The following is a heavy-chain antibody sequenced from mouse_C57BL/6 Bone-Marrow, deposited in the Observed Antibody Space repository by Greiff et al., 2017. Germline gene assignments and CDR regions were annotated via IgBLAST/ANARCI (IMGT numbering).Heavy chain of an antibody. V-gene: IGHV1-50*01. CDR3: SNYVAHMDY. D-gene: IGHD1-1*01. CDR2: IDPSDSYT. J-gene: IGHJ4*01. Sequence: QVQLQQPGAELVKPGASVKLSCKASGYTFTSYWMQWVKQRPGQGLEWIGEIDPSDSYTNYNQKFKGKATLTVDTSSSTAYMQLSSLTSEDSAVYYCSNYVAHMDYWGQGTSVTVSS. CDR1: GYTFTSYW.